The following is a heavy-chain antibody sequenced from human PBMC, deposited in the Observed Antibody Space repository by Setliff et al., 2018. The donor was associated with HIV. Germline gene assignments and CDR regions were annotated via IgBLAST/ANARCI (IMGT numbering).Heavy chain of an antibody. Sequence: SLRLSCAASGFTFDDYAMHWVRQTPARGLEWVSGISWNSGNIGYADSVKGRCTISRDNARNSLYRQMNGLRAEDTAMYYCAKDAWVRNPSFTYYMDVWGKGTTVTVSS. J-gene: IGHJ6*03. D-gene: IGHD1-1*01. V-gene: IGHV3-9*01. CDR1: GFTFDDYA. CDR2: ISWNSGNI. CDR3: AKDAWVRNPSFTYYMDV.